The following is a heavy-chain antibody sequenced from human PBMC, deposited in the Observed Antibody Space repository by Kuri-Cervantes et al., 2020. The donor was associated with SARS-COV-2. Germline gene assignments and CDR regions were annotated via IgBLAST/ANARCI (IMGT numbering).Heavy chain of an antibody. CDR3: VRDGDHWNFDY. J-gene: IGHJ4*02. V-gene: IGHV3-30-3*01. CDR2: ISYDGSNK. Sequence: GGSLRLSCAASGFTFSSYAMHWVRQAPGKGLEWVAVISYDGSNKYYADSVKGRFTLSRDNVKNMLFLQMNSLRAEDTAVYYCVRDGDHWNFDYWGQGTLVTVSS. CDR1: GFTFSSYA. D-gene: IGHD1-1*01.